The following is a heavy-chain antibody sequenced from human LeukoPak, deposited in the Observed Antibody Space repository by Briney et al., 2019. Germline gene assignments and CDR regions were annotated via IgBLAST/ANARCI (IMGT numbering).Heavy chain of an antibody. CDR2: ISSSSTYI. CDR3: ARDLGGGWFDP. V-gene: IGHV3-21*01. Sequence: GGSLGLSCAASGFTFSNYNMNWVRQAPGKGLEWVSSISSSSTYIYYADSLKGRFTISRDNAKNSLYLQMNSLRAEDTAVYYCARDLGGGWFDPWGQGTLVTVSS. CDR1: GFTFSNYN. D-gene: IGHD3-10*01. J-gene: IGHJ5*02.